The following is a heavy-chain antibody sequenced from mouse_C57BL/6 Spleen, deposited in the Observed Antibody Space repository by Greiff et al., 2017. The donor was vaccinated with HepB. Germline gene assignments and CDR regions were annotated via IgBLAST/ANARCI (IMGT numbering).Heavy chain of an antibody. CDR1: GYTFTNYW. J-gene: IGHJ2*01. CDR2: IYPGGGYT. Sequence: QVQLKQSGAELVRPGTSVKMSCKASGYTFTNYWIGWAKQRPGHGLEWIGDIYPGGGYTNYNEKFKGKATLTADKSSSTAYMQFSSLTSEDSAIYYCARSGDRYYFDYWGQGTTLTVSS. V-gene: IGHV1-63*01. D-gene: IGHD3-1*01. CDR3: ARSGDRYYFDY.